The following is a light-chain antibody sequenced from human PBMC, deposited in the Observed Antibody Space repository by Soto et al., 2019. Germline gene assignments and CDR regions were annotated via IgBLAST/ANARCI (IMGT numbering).Light chain of an antibody. CDR2: DAS. J-gene: IGKJ5*01. CDR3: HHRSKGIT. CDR1: QSVSTY. Sequence: EIELTQSPATLSLSPGERATLSCRASQSVSTYLAWYQQKPGQAPRLLIYDASNRATGIPARFSGSGSGTYFTLTISSLDPEDFAVYYCHHRSKGITFGQGTRLEIK. V-gene: IGKV3-11*01.